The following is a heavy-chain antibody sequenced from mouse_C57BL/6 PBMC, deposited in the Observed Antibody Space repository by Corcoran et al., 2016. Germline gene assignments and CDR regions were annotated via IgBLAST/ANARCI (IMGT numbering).Heavy chain of an antibody. D-gene: IGHD2-3*01. CDR2: INHNNGGT. CDR3: ARRDDGYCLL. Sequence: EVQLQQSGPELVKPGASVKISCKASGYTFTDYYMNWVKQSHGKSLEWIGDINHNNGGTSYNQKFKGKATLTVDKSSSTAYMELRSLTSEDSAVYYFARRDDGYCLLWGQGTSVTVSS. V-gene: IGHV1-26*01. CDR1: GYTFTDYY. J-gene: IGHJ4*01.